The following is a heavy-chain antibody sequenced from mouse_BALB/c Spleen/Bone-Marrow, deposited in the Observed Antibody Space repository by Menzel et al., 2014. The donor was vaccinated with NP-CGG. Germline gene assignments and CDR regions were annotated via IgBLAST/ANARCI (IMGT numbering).Heavy chain of an antibody. CDR3: ARLDVGGY. V-gene: IGHV5-17*02. CDR1: GFTFSSFG. Sequence: EVKLVESGGGLVQPGGSRKLSCAASGFTFSSFGMHWVRQVPEKGLEWVAYISDGSSTIYYADTVKGRFTISRDNPKNTLFLQMTGLRSEDTAMYYCARLDVGGYWGQGTTLTVSS. CDR2: ISDGSSTI. J-gene: IGHJ2*01.